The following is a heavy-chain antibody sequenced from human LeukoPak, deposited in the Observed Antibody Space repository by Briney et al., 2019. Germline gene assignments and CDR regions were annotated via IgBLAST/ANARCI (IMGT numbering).Heavy chain of an antibody. CDR1: GFTFSSYW. CDR3: AGSAGYSSSWYWADY. V-gene: IGHV3-7*01. CDR2: IKQDGSEK. J-gene: IGHJ4*02. Sequence: GGSLRLSCAASGFTFSSYWMSWVRQAPGKGLEWVANIKQDGSEKYYVGSVKGRFTISRDNAKNSLYLQMNSLRAEDTAVYYCAGSAGYSSSWYWADYWGQGTLVTVSS. D-gene: IGHD6-13*01.